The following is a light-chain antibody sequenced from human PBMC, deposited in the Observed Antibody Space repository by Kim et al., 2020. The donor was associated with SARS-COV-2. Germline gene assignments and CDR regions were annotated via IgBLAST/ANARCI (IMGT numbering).Light chain of an antibody. CDR1: TSDVGGYNY. CDR2: DVT. CDR3: CSYTSSSSRV. J-gene: IGLJ2*01. V-gene: IGLV2-11*01. Sequence: QSALTQPRSVSGSPGQSITISCTGTTSDVGGYNYVSWFQLFPGKAPRLLIYDVTKRPSGVPDRFSVSKSGNTASLTISGLQADDEAEYFCCSYTSSSSRVFGEGTQLTVL.